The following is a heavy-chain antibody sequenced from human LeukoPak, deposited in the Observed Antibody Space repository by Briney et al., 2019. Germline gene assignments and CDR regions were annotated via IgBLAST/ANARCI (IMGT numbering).Heavy chain of an antibody. V-gene: IGHV3-15*01. CDR2: IKPKHDGATT. D-gene: IGHD3-16*02. Sequence: GGSLRLSCAASGFTFSNYWMSWVRQAPGKGLEWVGRIKPKHDGATTDYAAPVKGRFTISRDDTKNTLFLQMTSLNAEDSGVYFCATVIFVYTAFDIWGQGTVVTVSS. CDR1: GFTFSNYW. CDR3: ATVIFVYTAFDI. J-gene: IGHJ3*02.